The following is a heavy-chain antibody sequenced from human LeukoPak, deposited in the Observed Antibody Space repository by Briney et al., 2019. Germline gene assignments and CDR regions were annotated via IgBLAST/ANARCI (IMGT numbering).Heavy chain of an antibody. V-gene: IGHV4-4*07. CDR2: MYISGST. D-gene: IGHD1-26*01. Sequence: SETLSLTCTVSGVSITNYYWAWIRQPAGKGLEWIGRMYISGSTNYNPSLKSRVSISIDKTKNQFSLKLRSVTAADTAIYYCARDYLVGAPLDSWGQGTLVTASS. J-gene: IGHJ4*02. CDR1: GVSITNYY. CDR3: ARDYLVGAPLDS.